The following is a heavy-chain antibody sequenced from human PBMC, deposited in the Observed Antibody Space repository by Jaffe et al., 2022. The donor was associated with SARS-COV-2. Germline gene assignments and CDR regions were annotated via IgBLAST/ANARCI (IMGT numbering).Heavy chain of an antibody. CDR2: IYTSGST. CDR1: GGSISSGSYY. V-gene: IGHV4-61*02. J-gene: IGHJ3*02. Sequence: QVQLQESGPGLVKPSQTLSLTCTVSGGSISSGSYYWSWIRQPAGKGLEWIGRIYTSGSTNYNPSLKSRVTISVDTSKNQFSLKLSSVTAADTAVYYCASTILRITMIDWRAFDIWGQGTMVTVSS. CDR3: ASTILRITMIDWRAFDI. D-gene: IGHD3-22*01.